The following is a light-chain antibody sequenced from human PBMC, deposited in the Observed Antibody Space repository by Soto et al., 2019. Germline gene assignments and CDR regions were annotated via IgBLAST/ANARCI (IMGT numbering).Light chain of an antibody. J-gene: IGKJ1*01. V-gene: IGKV2-24*01. CDR2: KTS. CDR3: MQATHSPWT. CDR1: QSLVPSDGNPY. Sequence: DIVLTQTPLSSPVTLGQPASISCRSSQSLVPSDGNPYLSWLQQRPGQPPRVVIYKTSIRFSGVPDRFSGSWAGTNFTLKISRVEAEDVAVSYCMQATHSPWTFGQGTRVEI.